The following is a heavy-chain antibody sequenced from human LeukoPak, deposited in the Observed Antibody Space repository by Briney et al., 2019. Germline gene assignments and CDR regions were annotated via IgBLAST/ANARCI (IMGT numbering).Heavy chain of an antibody. CDR3: AKDRDDYVWGSYLGAFDI. J-gene: IGHJ3*02. Sequence: GGSLRLSCAASGFTFSSDAMSWVRQAPGKGLEWVSLISGSGGSTYYADSVKGRFTISRDNSKNTLYLQMNSLRAEDTAVFYCAKDRDDYVWGSYLGAFDIWGQGTMVTVSS. V-gene: IGHV3-23*01. CDR2: ISGSGGST. D-gene: IGHD3-16*01. CDR1: GFTFSSDA.